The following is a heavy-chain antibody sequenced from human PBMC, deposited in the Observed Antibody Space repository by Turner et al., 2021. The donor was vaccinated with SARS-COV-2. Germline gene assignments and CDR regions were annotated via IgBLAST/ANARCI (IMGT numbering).Heavy chain of an antibody. J-gene: IGHJ4*02. V-gene: IGHV4-30-4*01. CDR3: ARENRYTWNEGPQLYFHF. Sequence: QVQLQESGPGLVKPSQTLSLTCNVSGASIDSGHYYWNWIRQPPGGGLEWIGYIHHSGSTNYNPSLKSRVSMSVDTSKNQFSLTLNSVTAADTAVYYCARENRYTWNEGPQLYFHFWGQGTLVTVSS. CDR1: GASIDSGHYY. D-gene: IGHD1-20*01. CDR2: IHHSGST.